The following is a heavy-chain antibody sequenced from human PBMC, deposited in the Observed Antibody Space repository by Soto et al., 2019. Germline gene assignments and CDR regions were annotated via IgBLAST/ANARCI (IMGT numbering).Heavy chain of an antibody. V-gene: IGHV1-3*05. CDR2: INAGNGNT. CDR1: GYSFTSYA. Sequence: QVQLVQSGAEEKKPGASVKVTCKASGYSFTSYAMHWVRQAPGQRLEWMGWINAGNGNTKYSQKFQGRVTITRDTSACTAYMELSSLRSEDTAVYYCARDPSYYSMDVWGQGTTVTVSS. J-gene: IGHJ6*02. CDR3: ARDPSYYSMDV.